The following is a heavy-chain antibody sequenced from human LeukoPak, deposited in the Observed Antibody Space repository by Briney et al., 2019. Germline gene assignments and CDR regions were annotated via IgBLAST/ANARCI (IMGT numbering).Heavy chain of an antibody. CDR3: ASPLKGSYTTDFDY. CDR2: ISWNSGSI. Sequence: GRSLRLSCAASGFTFDDYAMHWVRQAPGKGLEWVSGISWNSGSIGYAGSVKGRFTISRDNAKNSLYLQMNSLRAEDTAVYYCASPLKGSYTTDFDYWGQGTLVTVSS. D-gene: IGHD2-2*02. V-gene: IGHV3-9*01. J-gene: IGHJ4*02. CDR1: GFTFDDYA.